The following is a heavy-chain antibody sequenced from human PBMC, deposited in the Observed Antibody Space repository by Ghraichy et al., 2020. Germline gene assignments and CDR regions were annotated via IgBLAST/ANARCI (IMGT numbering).Heavy chain of an antibody. V-gene: IGHV4-59*01. CDR3: ARDPLTGEFDY. D-gene: IGHD1-20*01. CDR1: GVSIIGDY. J-gene: IGHJ4*02. CDR2: VYNTETT. Sequence: SETRSLTCTVSGVSIIGDYWSWIRQTPGKGLEWIGYVYNTETTNYNPSLKNRVTISVDTSKNQFSLKLSSVTAADTAVYYCARDPLTGEFDYWGQGTLVTVSS.